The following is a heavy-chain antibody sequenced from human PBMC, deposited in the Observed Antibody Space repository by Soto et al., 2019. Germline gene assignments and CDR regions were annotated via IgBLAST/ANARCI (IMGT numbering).Heavy chain of an antibody. CDR2: IYYSGST. V-gene: IGHV4-39*01. Sequence: PSETLSLTCTVSGGSISSSTYYWGWMRQPPGKGLEWIGYIYYSGSTNYNPSLKSRVTISVDTSKNQFSLKLSSVTAADTAVYYCANSYGDYVSYWGQGTLVTVS. J-gene: IGHJ4*02. CDR3: ANSYGDYVSY. D-gene: IGHD4-17*01. CDR1: GGSISSSTYY.